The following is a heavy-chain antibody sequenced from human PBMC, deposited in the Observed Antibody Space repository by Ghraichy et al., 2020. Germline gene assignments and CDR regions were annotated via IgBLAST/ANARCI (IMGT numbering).Heavy chain of an antibody. Sequence: GESLNISCAASGFTVSSNYMSWVRQAPGKGLEWVSVSGGGTNYADSVKGRFTISRDNSKNTVYLQMNSLRAEDTAVYYCVRDKYWSGGSTYGQYDYWGQGTLVTVSS. CDR3: VRDKYWSGGSTYGQYDY. CDR2: SGGGT. V-gene: IGHV3-53*01. D-gene: IGHD2-15*01. CDR1: GFTVSSNY. J-gene: IGHJ4*02.